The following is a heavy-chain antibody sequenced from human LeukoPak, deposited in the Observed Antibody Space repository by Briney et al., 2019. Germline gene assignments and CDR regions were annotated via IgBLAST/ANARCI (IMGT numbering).Heavy chain of an antibody. CDR2: IIPIFGTA. CDR3: ASQPLQDIVVVPAAPPYFDY. CDR1: GGTFSSYA. V-gene: IGHV1-69*13. J-gene: IGHJ4*02. Sequence: ASVKVSCKASGGTFSSYAISWVRQAPGQGLEWMGGIIPIFGTANYAQKFQGRVTITADESTSTAYMELSSLRSEDTAVYYCASQPLQDIVVVPAAPPYFDYWGQGTLVTVSS. D-gene: IGHD2-2*01.